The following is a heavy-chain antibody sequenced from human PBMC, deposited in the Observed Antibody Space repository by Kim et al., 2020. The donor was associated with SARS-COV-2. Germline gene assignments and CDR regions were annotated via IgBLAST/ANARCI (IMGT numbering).Heavy chain of an antibody. CDR1: GYTFTSYA. D-gene: IGHD2-2*01. J-gene: IGHJ6*03. Sequence: ASVKVSCKASGYTFTSYAMNWVRQAPGQGLEWMGWINTNTGNPTYAQGFTGRLVFSLDTSVSTAYLQISSLKAEDTAVYYCARDAYCSSTSCRGGYYYYYMDVWGKGTTVTVSS. CDR2: INTNTGNP. CDR3: ARDAYCSSTSCRGGYYYYYMDV. V-gene: IGHV7-4-1*02.